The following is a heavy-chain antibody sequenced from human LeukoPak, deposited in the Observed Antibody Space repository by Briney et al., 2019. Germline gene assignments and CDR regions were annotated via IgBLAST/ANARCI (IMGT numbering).Heavy chain of an antibody. CDR2: IYTSGST. Sequence: PSETLSLTCTVSGGSISSGSYYWSWIRQPAGKGLEWIGRIYTSGSTNYNPSLKSRVTISVDTSKNQFSLKLSSVTAADTAVYYCASNIYSSSWYGVSWFDPWGQGTLVTVSS. D-gene: IGHD6-13*01. CDR3: ASNIYSSSWYGVSWFDP. CDR1: GGSISSGSYY. J-gene: IGHJ5*02. V-gene: IGHV4-61*02.